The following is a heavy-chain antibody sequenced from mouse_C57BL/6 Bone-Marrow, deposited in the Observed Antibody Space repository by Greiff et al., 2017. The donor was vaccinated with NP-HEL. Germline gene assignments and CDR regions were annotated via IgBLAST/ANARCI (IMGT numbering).Heavy chain of an antibody. D-gene: IGHD1-1*02. V-gene: IGHV1-82*01. CDR3: GTGAWFAY. J-gene: IGHJ3*01. Sequence: QVQLQQSGPELVQPGASVKLSCEASGYAFSSSWMNWVRQRPGKGLEWIGRIYPEDGDTNYNGTLKGKVTLTADKSSSTAYMQLSSLTSEDAAVYVCGTGAWFAYWGQGTLVTVSA. CDR1: GYAFSSSW. CDR2: IYPEDGDT.